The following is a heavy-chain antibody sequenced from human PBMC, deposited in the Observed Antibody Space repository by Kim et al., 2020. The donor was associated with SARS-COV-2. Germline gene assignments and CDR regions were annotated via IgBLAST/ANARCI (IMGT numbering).Heavy chain of an antibody. Sequence: GGSLRLSCAASGFTFSNYSMNWVRQSPGKGLEWVSYITSSSSAMYYADSVKGRFTISRDNAKNSLYLQMTSLTAEDTAIYFCARDEVFPDRRGVPALLVRPRKTRYFYLWRRGTLVTVS. D-gene: IGHD2-21*02. V-gene: IGHV3-48*04. CDR2: ITSSSSAM. CDR3: ARDEVFPDRRGVPALLVRPRKTRYFYL. CDR1: GFTFSNYS. J-gene: IGHJ2*01.